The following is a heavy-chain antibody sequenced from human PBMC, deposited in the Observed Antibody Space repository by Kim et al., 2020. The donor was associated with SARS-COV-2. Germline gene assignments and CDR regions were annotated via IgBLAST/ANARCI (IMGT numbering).Heavy chain of an antibody. D-gene: IGHD3-3*01. CDR1: GGSFSGYY. CDR2: INHSGST. V-gene: IGHV4-34*01. J-gene: IGHJ6*02. Sequence: SETLSLTCAVYGGSFSGYYWSWIRQPPGKGLEWIGEINHSGSTNYNPSLKSRVTISVDTSKNQFSLKLSSVTAADTAVYYCARVIGGGYYDFWSGYYGNSYYYYGMDVWGQGTTVTVSS. CDR3: ARVIGGGYYDFWSGYYGNSYYYYGMDV.